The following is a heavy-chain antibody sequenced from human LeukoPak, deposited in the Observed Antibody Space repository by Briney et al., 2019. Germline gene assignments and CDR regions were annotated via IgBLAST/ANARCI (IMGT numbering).Heavy chain of an antibody. CDR1: GGTFSSYA. D-gene: IGHD5-18*01. CDR3: ARDMDTAMVPGVFDY. V-gene: IGHV1-69*01. CDR2: IIPIFGTA. J-gene: IGHJ4*02. Sequence: ASVKVSCKASGGTFSSYAISWVRQARGQGLEWMGGIIPIFGTANYAQKFQGRVTITADESTSTAYMELSSPRSEDTAVYYCARDMDTAMVPGVFDYWGQGTLVTVSS.